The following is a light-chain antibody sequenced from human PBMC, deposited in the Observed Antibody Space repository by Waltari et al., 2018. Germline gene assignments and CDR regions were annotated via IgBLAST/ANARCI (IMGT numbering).Light chain of an antibody. V-gene: IGLV1-44*01. J-gene: IGLJ2*01. Sequence: HSMLTQPPSASGTPGQRVTISCSGSSSNVGSNSVNWFQHLPGAAPKLLIYDYDQRPSGVPDRFSGSKSGTSASLVISGLQSDDEADYYCAAWEDSLNGVLFGGGTKLTVL. CDR2: DYD. CDR1: SSNVGSNS. CDR3: AAWEDSLNGVL.